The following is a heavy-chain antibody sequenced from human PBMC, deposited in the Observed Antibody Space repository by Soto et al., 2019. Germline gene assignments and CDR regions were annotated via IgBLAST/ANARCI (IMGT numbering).Heavy chain of an antibody. CDR3: ARGTYYYDSSGYLFDN. Sequence: SETLSLTCTVSGGSIRTYYWSWIRQTPGKGLEWIGHIYYSGRTSYKPSLKSRVSISVDTSKNQFSLKVSSVTAADTAVYYCARGTYYYDSSGYLFDNWGQGALVTVSS. J-gene: IGHJ4*02. CDR2: IYYSGRT. D-gene: IGHD3-22*01. V-gene: IGHV4-59*01. CDR1: GGSIRTYY.